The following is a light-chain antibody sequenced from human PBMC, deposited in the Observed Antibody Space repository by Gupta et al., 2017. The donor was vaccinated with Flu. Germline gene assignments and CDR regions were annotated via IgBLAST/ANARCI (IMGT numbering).Light chain of an antibody. CDR3: SSLTSRNIYV. CDR1: SSDVGAYNY. CDR2: EVT. Sequence: QSAPTQPASVSGSPGQSITISCTGTSSDVGAYNYVSWFQHHPGKAPKLIIYEVTNRPSGVSIRFSGSKSGNSASLTISGLQAEDEADYYCSSLTSRNIYVFGTGTKVTVL. J-gene: IGLJ1*01. V-gene: IGLV2-14*01.